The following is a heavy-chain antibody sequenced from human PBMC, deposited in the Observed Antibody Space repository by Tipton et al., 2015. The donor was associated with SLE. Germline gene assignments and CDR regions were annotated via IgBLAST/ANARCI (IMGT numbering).Heavy chain of an antibody. D-gene: IGHD2-2*01. Sequence: TLSLTCAVSGYSISSGNWWGWIRQPPGKGLEWVGYIYYSGTIYYNPSLKSRVTISVDTSKNQFSLKLSSATAADTAVYYCARHIGIGLGFCSSTSCHAFDIWGQGTMVTVSS. V-gene: IGHV4-28*02. J-gene: IGHJ3*02. CDR3: ARHIGIGLGFCSSTSCHAFDI. CDR2: IYYSGTI. CDR1: GYSISSGNW.